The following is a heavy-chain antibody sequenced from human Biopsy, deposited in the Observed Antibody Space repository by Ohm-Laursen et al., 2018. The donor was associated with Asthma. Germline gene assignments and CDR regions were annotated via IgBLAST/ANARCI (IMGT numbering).Heavy chain of an antibody. J-gene: IGHJ5*02. CDR1: GGMFGNYA. CDR2: ISPIFGSS. V-gene: IGHV1-69*05. Sequence: GASVKVSCKASGGMFGNYAISWVRQAPGLGLEWMGGISPIFGSSNYAQRFQGRVTMTRDTSISTAYMELSRLTSDDTAVYYCARVQKSPGDRWFDPWGQGTLVTVSS. CDR3: ARVQKSPGDRWFDP. D-gene: IGHD7-27*01.